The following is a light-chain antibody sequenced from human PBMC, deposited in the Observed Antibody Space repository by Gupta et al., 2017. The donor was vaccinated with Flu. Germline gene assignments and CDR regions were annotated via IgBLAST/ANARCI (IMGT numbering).Light chain of an antibody. Sequence: PDPLSLPPGERATLSCSASQRVSSYVAWYQKKPGQAPRLLIYCASNRATGIPARFSGGGSGTDFSLNISGLEPEDFAVYYCQQRNNWPRTFGQGTKLEIK. CDR3: QQRNNWPRT. J-gene: IGKJ2*01. CDR1: QRVSSY. CDR2: CAS. V-gene: IGKV3-11*01.